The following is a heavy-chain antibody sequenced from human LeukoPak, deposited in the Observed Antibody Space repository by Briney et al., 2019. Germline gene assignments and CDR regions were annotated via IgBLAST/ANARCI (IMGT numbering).Heavy chain of an antibody. J-gene: IGHJ3*02. D-gene: IGHD3-22*01. CDR1: GYTFTSYG. CDR2: ISAYNGNT. Sequence: ASVKVSCKASGYTFTSYGISWVLQAPGQGLEWMGWISAYNGNTNYAQKLQGRVTMTTDTSTSTAYMELRSLRSDDTAVYYCARELYYYDSSGYYYGPRVVLDAFDIWGQGTMVTVSS. CDR3: ARELYYYDSSGYYYGPRVVLDAFDI. V-gene: IGHV1-18*01.